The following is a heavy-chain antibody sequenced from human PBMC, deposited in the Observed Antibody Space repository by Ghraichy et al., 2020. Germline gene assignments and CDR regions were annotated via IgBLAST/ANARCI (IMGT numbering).Heavy chain of an antibody. J-gene: IGHJ3*02. Sequence: GGSLRLSCVASGFTLTRKAVSWVRQAPGKGLEWVSSINGIEGTTYSADSVKGRFVLSRDNSKNTLYMQMDSLRAGDTAVYYCAKRAPSENYFSLSAFDIWGKGTRVTVSS. D-gene: IGHD3-9*01. CDR2: INGIEGTT. CDR3: AKRAPSENYFSLSAFDI. V-gene: IGHV3-23*01. CDR1: GFTLTRKA.